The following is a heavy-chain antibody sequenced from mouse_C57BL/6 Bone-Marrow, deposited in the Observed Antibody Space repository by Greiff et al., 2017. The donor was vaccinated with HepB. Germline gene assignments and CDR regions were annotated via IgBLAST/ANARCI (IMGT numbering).Heavy chain of an antibody. CDR1: GYTFTSYG. J-gene: IGHJ2*01. Sequence: VKLVESGAELARPGASVKLSCKASGYTFTSYGISWVKQSTGQGLEWIGEIYPRSGNTYYNEKFKGKATLTADKSSSTAYMELRSLTSEDSAVYFCALTTVVASFDYWGQGTTLTVSS. D-gene: IGHD1-1*01. V-gene: IGHV1-81*01. CDR3: ALTTVVASFDY. CDR2: IYPRSGNT.